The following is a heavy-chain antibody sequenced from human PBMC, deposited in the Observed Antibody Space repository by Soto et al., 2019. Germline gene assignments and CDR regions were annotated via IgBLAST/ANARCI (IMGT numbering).Heavy chain of an antibody. CDR1: GGSFSGYY. Sequence: QVQLQQWGAGLLKPSETLSLTCAVYGGSFSGYYWSWIRQPPGKGLEWIGEINHSGSTNYNPSLKRRATISVYTSKNQFSLKLSSVTAADTAVYYCASFSRRKSYWGQGTLVTVSS. D-gene: IGHD6-13*01. V-gene: IGHV4-34*01. CDR3: ASFSRRKSY. CDR2: INHSGST. J-gene: IGHJ4*02.